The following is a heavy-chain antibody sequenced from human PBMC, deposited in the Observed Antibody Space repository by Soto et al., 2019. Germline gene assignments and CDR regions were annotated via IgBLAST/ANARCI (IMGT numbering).Heavy chain of an antibody. CDR2: IVPNIGTV. D-gene: IGHD2-8*02. J-gene: IGHJ4*02. CDR1: GGTHTNFINYP. CDR3: ARRVTGGFRRYFDN. V-gene: IGHV1-69*06. Sequence: QMQLVQSGAEVKKPGSSVKVSCKASGGTHTNFINYPINWVRQAPGQGLEWMGGIVPNIGTVNYAQKFQGRVTITADKSTGTAYMELSSLRSEDTALYHCARRVTGGFRRYFDNWGQGTLVTVSS.